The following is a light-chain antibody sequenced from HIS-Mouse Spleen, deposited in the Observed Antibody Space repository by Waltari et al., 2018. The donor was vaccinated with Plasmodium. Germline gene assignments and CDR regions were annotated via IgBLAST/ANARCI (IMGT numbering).Light chain of an antibody. CDR3: QQRSNWPPT. Sequence: EIVLTQSPATLSLSPGARATLSGRASQSVSSYLAWYQQKPGQAPRLLIYDASNRATGIPARFSGSGSGTDFTLTISSLEPEDFALYYCQQRSNWPPTFGQGTRLEIK. J-gene: IGKJ5*01. V-gene: IGKV3-11*01. CDR2: DAS. CDR1: QSVSSY.